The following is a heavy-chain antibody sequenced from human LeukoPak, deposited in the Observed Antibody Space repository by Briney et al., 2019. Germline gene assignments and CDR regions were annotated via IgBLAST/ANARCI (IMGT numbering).Heavy chain of an antibody. Sequence: PGRSLRLSCAASGFTFSSYAMHWVRQAPGKGLEWVAVISYDGSNKYYADSVKGRFTISRDNAKNSLYLQMNSLRAEDTAVYYCARDYDILTGYAMDVWGQGTTVTVSS. CDR3: ARDYDILTGYAMDV. V-gene: IGHV3-30-3*01. J-gene: IGHJ6*02. D-gene: IGHD3-9*01. CDR2: ISYDGSNK. CDR1: GFTFSSYA.